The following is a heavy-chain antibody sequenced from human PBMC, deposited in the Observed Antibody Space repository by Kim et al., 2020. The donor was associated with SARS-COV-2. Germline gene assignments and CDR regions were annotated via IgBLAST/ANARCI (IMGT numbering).Heavy chain of an antibody. J-gene: IGHJ3*02. CDR3: ARDRGSLALRDAFDI. V-gene: IGHV3-33*08. Sequence: GGSLRLSCAASGFTFSSYGMHWVRQAPGKGLEWVAVIWYDGSNKYYADSVKRRFTISRDNSKNTLYLQMNSLRAEDTAVYYCARDRGSLALRDAFDIWGQGTMVTVSS. D-gene: IGHD3-10*01. CDR1: GFTFSSYG. CDR2: IWYDGSNK.